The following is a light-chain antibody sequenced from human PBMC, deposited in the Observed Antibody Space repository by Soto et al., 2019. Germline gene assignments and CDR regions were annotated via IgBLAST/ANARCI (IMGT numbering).Light chain of an antibody. CDR2: GNS. CDR3: QSYDSSLSGWV. J-gene: IGLJ3*02. Sequence: QSVLTQPPSVSGAPGQRVTISCTGCSSNIGAGYGVHWYQQLPGTAPKLLIYGNSNRPSGVPDRYYGSKSGTSASLAITGLQAEDEADYYCQSYDSSLSGWVFGGGTKLTVL. CDR1: SSNIGAGYG. V-gene: IGLV1-40*01.